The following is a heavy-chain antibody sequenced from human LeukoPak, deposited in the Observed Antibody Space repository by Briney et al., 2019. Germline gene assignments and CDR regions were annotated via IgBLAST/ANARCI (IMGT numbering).Heavy chain of an antibody. J-gene: IGHJ6*02. D-gene: IGHD3-10*01. CDR2: TYYSGST. CDR3: ARDKGVFPGDYYYGMDV. Sequence: PSETLSLTCTVSGGSISSYYWSWIRQPPGKGLEWIGYTYYSGSTNYNPSLKSRVTISVDTSKNQFSLKLSSVTAADTAVYYCARDKGVFPGDYYYGMDVWGQGTTVTVSS. CDR1: GGSISSYY. V-gene: IGHV4-59*01.